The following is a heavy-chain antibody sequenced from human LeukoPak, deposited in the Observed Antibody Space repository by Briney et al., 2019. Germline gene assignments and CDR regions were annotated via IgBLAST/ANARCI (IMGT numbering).Heavy chain of an antibody. J-gene: IGHJ4*02. Sequence: ASVKDSCKASVYTFTSYYMHWVGQAPGQGLEWMGIINPSGGSTSYAQKFQGRVTMTRDTSTSTVYMELSSLRSEDTAVYYCARGGDIVEGAYLLDYWGQGTLVTVSS. CDR1: VYTFTSYY. CDR3: ARGGDIVEGAYLLDY. V-gene: IGHV1-46*01. D-gene: IGHD2-15*01. CDR2: INPSGGST.